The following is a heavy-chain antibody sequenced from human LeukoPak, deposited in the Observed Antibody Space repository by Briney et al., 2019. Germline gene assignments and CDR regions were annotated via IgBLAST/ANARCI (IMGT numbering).Heavy chain of an antibody. D-gene: IGHD3-3*01. V-gene: IGHV1-8*03. J-gene: IGHJ4*02. CDR3: ARGYDFWSGHSSLFDY. CDR1: GYTFSNYE. Sequence: ASVKASCKASGYTFSNYEINWVRQATGQGLEWMGWMDPNSGNTGYAQKFQGRVTITRDTSISTAYMELSSLRSEDTAVYYCARGYDFWSGHSSLFDYWGQGTLVTVSS. CDR2: MDPNSGNT.